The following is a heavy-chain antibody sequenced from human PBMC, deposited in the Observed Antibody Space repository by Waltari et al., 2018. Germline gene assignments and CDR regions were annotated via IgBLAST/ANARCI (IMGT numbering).Heavy chain of an antibody. CDR2: IIPIFGKA. J-gene: IGHJ5*02. V-gene: IGHV1-69*13. CDR1: GGTFSSYA. D-gene: IGHD3-10*01. CDR3: ARESDKYGSGSYGWFDP. Sequence: QVQLVQSGAEVKKPGSSVKVSCKASGGTFSSYAISWVRQAPGQGLEWMGGIIPIFGKANYAQKFQGRVTITADESTSTAYMELSSLRSEDTAVYYCARESDKYGSGSYGWFDPWGQGTLVTVSS.